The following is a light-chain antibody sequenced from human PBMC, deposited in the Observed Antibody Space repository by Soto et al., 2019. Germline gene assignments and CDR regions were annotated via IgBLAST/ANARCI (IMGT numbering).Light chain of an antibody. CDR3: QQYNNWPPVYT. V-gene: IGKV3D-15*01. Sequence: EIVMTQSPDTLSASPGERATLSCRASQSVSNKLAWYQQKPGQAPRLLIYDASTRATGVPARFSGSGSGTEFTLTISSLQSEDFAVYYCQQYNNWPPVYTFGQGTTLDIK. CDR1: QSVSNK. CDR2: DAS. J-gene: IGKJ2*01.